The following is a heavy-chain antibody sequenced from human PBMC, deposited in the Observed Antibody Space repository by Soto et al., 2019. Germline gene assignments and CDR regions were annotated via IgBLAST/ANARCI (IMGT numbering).Heavy chain of an antibody. CDR2: IYWNDDK. CDR1: GFSLSTSGVG. CDR3: AHFDYYGSESYYVIDY. J-gene: IGHJ4*02. D-gene: IGHD3-10*01. V-gene: IGHV2-5*01. Sequence: QITLKESGPTLVKPTQTLTLTCTFSGFSLSTSGVGVGWIRQPPGKALEWLALIYWNDDKRYSPSLKSRLTITKDTSKNQVVLTMTNMDPVDTATYYCAHFDYYGSESYYVIDYWGQGTLVTVSS.